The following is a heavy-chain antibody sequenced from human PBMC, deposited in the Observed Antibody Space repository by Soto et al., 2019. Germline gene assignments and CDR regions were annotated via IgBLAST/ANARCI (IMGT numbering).Heavy chain of an antibody. V-gene: IGHV3-30*03. CDR3: AITPYCGGDCDCSYCEA. CDR2: ISFNGGKT. J-gene: IGHJ5*02. Sequence: QVQLVESGGGVVQPGRSLRLSCAASGFTFRSYGMHWVRQAPGKGLEWVAFISFNGGKTYYADSMTGRLTISRDNSQNTMYLRMNSLRPEDTGVYYCAITPYCGGDCDCSYCEAWGQGVLVTVTS. CDR1: GFTFRSYG. D-gene: IGHD2-21*02.